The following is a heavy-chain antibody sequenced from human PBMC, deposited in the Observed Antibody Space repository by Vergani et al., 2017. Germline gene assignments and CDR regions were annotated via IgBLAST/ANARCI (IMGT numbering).Heavy chain of an antibody. Sequence: QVRLQESGPGLVKPSETLALTCSVSGGSMSGYYWSWIRQPPGKELEWIGYMYHSGSTNYNPSLETRVTISGDTSKNPFSLKLNSVTAADTAVYYCARGPSVVQGHYIYYYSYFMDVWGKGTTVTVSS. J-gene: IGHJ6*03. D-gene: IGHD2-15*01. CDR2: MYHSGST. CDR1: GGSMSGYY. V-gene: IGHV4-59*01. CDR3: ARGPSVVQGHYIYYYSYFMDV.